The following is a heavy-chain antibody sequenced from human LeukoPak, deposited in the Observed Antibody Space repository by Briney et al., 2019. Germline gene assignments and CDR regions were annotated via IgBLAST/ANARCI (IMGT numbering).Heavy chain of an antibody. CDR1: GFTFSSYG. J-gene: IGHJ4*02. V-gene: IGHV3-33*01. Sequence: GGSLRLSCAASGFTFSSYGMHWVRQAPGKGLEWVAVIWYDGSNKYYADSVKGRFTISRDNSKNTLYLQMNSLRAEDTAVYYCARDPPRYSSSSYYFDYWGQGTLVTVSS. CDR2: IWYDGSNK. CDR3: ARDPPRYSSSSYYFDY. D-gene: IGHD6-6*01.